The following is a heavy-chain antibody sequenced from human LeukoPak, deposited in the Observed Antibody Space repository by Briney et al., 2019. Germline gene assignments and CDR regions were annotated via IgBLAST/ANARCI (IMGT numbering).Heavy chain of an antibody. CDR3: AKEAIRSSGWYRYYNWFDP. CDR1: GFTFSSYA. J-gene: IGHJ5*02. D-gene: IGHD6-19*01. Sequence: GGSLRLSCAASGFTFSSYAMSWVRQAPGKVLEWDSAISGSGGSTYYADSVKGRFTISRDNSKNTLYLQMNSLRAEDTAVYYCAKEAIRSSGWYRYYNWFDPWGQGTLVTVSS. CDR2: ISGSGGST. V-gene: IGHV3-23*01.